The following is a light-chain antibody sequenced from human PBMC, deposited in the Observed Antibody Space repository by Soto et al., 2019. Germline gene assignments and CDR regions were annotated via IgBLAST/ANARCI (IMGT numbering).Light chain of an antibody. V-gene: IGKV3D-20*02. CDR1: QSISSSY. J-gene: IGKJ5*01. CDR2: GAS. Sequence: EIVLTQSPGTLSLSPGERATLSCRASQSISSSYLAWYQQRAGQAPRLLIYGASSRAAGIPDRFRGSGSGTDFTLTISSLEPEDFAVYHCQQRSNWITFGQGTRLEIK. CDR3: QQRSNWIT.